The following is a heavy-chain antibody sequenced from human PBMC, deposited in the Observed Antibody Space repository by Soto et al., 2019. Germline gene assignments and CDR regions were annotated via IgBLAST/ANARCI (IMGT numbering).Heavy chain of an antibody. CDR1: GFTFSRYA. Sequence: PGGSLRLSCAASGFTFSRYAMHWVRQAPGKGLEWVAVISYDGSNKYYADSVKGRFTISRDNSKNTLYLQMNSLRAEDTAVYYSARGPAKRFLEWLLIGIWYLDVWGQGTTVTVSS. V-gene: IGHV3-30-3*01. D-gene: IGHD3-3*01. CDR3: ARGPAKRFLEWLLIGIWYLDV. CDR2: ISYDGSNK. J-gene: IGHJ6*02.